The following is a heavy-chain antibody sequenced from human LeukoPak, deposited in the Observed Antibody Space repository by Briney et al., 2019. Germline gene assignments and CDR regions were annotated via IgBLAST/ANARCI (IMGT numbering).Heavy chain of an antibody. CDR1: GGSISSGDYY. D-gene: IGHD3-9*01. CDR2: IYYSGST. Sequence: SETLSLTCTVSGGSISSGDYYWSWIRQPPGKGLEWIGYIYYSGSTYYNPSLKGRVTISVDTSKNQFSLKLSSVTAADTAVYYCARAGNYDILTGYSLFAFDIWGQGTMVTVSS. V-gene: IGHV4-30-4*08. J-gene: IGHJ3*02. CDR3: ARAGNYDILTGYSLFAFDI.